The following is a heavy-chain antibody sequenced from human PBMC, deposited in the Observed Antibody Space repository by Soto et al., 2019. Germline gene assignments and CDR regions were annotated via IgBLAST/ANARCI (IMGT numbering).Heavy chain of an antibody. D-gene: IGHD3-10*01. CDR2: IYYSGST. J-gene: IGHJ3*02. Sequence: SETLSLTCTVSGGSISSSSYYWGWIRQPPGKGLEWIGSIYYSGSTYYNPSLKSRVTISVDTSKNQLSLKLSSVTAADTAVYYCARPRFTMVVKELAFDIWGQGTMVTVSS. CDR1: GGSISSSSYY. CDR3: ARPRFTMVVKELAFDI. V-gene: IGHV4-39*01.